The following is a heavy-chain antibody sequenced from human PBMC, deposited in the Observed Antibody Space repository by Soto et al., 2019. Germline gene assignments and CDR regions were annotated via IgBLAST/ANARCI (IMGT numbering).Heavy chain of an antibody. CDR3: AGDVLYPFRAGSPSHFFGF. CDR1: GFTFTNYV. D-gene: IGHD6-19*01. CDR2: IHAGNGNT. Sequence: ASVKVSCKTFGFTFTNYVLFWVRQAPGQRLEWVGWIHAGNGNTESSEKFQGRVTLTTDTSASTAYMELSSLRSEDTALYYCAGDVLYPFRAGSPSHFFGFWGQGSLGTVSS. J-gene: IGHJ4*02. V-gene: IGHV1-3*01.